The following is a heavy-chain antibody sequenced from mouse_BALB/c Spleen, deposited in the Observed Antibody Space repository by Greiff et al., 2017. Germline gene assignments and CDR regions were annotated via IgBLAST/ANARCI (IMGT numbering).Heavy chain of an antibody. J-gene: IGHJ4*01. Sequence: QVQLQQSGAELARPGASVKMSCKASGYTFTSYTMHWVKQRPGQGLEWIGYINPSSGYTNYNQKFKDKATLTADKSSSTAYMQLSSLTSEDSAVYYCARGEFYYGNYEGGAMDYWGQGTSVTVSS. CDR3: ARGEFYYGNYEGGAMDY. CDR1: GYTFTSYT. V-gene: IGHV1-4*01. CDR2: INPSSGYT. D-gene: IGHD2-1*01.